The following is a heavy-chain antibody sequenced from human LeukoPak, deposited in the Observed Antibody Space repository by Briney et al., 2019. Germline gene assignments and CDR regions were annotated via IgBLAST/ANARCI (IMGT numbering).Heavy chain of an antibody. J-gene: IGHJ3*02. CDR1: GYSFTSYW. V-gene: IGHV5-51*01. CDR3: ARRRAVAGPSDAFDI. D-gene: IGHD6-19*01. Sequence: GESLKISCKGSGYSFTSYWIGWVRQMPGKGPAWMATIYPGDSDTRYSPSFQGQVTISADKSISTAYLQWSSLKASDTAMYYCARRRAVAGPSDAFDIWGQGTMVTVSS. CDR2: IYPGDSDT.